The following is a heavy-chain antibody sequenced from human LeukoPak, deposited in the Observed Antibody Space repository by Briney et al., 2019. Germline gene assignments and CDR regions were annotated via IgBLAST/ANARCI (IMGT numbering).Heavy chain of an antibody. CDR1: GFTFNNYA. CDR3: VRDSEYSTGWDPFY. J-gene: IGHJ4*02. V-gene: IGHV3-30-3*01. D-gene: IGHD6-19*01. CDR2: TLYDGSNK. Sequence: QPGRSLRLSCAASGFTFNNYAMHWVRQAPGKGLEWMAVTLYDGSNKYYADSVKGRFTIARDNSKNTLYLQMNSLRVEDTAVYYCVRDSEYSTGWDPFYWGQGTLVTVSS.